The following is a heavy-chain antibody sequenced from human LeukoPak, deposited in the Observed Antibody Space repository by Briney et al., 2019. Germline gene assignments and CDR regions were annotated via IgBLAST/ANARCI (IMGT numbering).Heavy chain of an antibody. V-gene: IGHV3-23*01. J-gene: IGHJ6*02. CDR3: ARDLDDYNRNYYYYYYGMDV. CDR1: GFTFSSYA. Sequence: GGSLRLSCAASGFTFSSYAMSWVRQAPGKGLEWVSAISGSGGSTYYADSVKGRFTIPRDNSKNTLYLQMNSLRAEDTAVYYCARDLDDYNRNYYYYYYGMDVWGQGTTVTVSS. CDR2: ISGSGGST. D-gene: IGHD4/OR15-4a*01.